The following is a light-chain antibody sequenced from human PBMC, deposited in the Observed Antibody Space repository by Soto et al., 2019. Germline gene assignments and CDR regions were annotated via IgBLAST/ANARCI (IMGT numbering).Light chain of an antibody. CDR1: SSNIRSNY. Sequence: QSVLTQPPSASGTPGQRVTISCSGSSSNIRSNYVYWYQQLPGTAPKLLIYRNSQRPSGVPDRFSGSRSGTSASLAISGLRSEDEADYFCKSYAGSNTYVFGSGTKVTVL. J-gene: IGLJ1*01. V-gene: IGLV1-47*01. CDR3: KSYAGSNTYV. CDR2: RNS.